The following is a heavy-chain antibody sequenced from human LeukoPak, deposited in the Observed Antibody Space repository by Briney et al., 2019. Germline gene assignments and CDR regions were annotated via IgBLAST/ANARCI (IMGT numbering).Heavy chain of an antibody. J-gene: IGHJ2*01. D-gene: IGHD5-24*01. CDR3: ARPRGGDGYNRAYFDL. Sequence: PSETLSLTCTVSGGSISSYYWSWIRQPPGKGLEWIGYIYYSGSTNYNPSLKSRVTISVDTSKNQFSLKLSSVTAADTPVYYCARPRGGDGYNRAYFDLWGRGTLVTVSS. V-gene: IGHV4-59*08. CDR1: GGSISSYY. CDR2: IYYSGST.